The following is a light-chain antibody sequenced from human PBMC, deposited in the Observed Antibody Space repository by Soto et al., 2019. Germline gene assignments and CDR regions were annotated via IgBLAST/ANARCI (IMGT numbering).Light chain of an antibody. CDR2: AAS. V-gene: IGKV1-27*01. CDR3: QKYNSAPLT. J-gene: IGKJ4*01. CDR1: QGIINY. Sequence: DIQMTQSPSSLSASVGYRVTVTCRASQGIINYLAWYQQKPGKVPKLLIYAASTLQSGVPSRFSGSGSGTDFTLTISSLQPEDVATYYCQKYNSAPLTFGGGT.